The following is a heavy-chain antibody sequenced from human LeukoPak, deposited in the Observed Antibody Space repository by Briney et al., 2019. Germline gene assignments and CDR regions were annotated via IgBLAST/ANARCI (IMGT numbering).Heavy chain of an antibody. CDR1: GDSVSANSVA. V-gene: IGHV6-1*01. CDR2: TYYRSKWYN. CDR3: ARDLTNLYLYFDL. Sequence: PSQTLSLTCAISGDSVSANSVAWNWIRQSPSRGLEWLGRTYYRSKWYNEYAVSVKSRITINPDTTRNQFSLQLISVTPEDTAVYYCARDLTNLYLYFDLWGRGTLVTVSS. J-gene: IGHJ2*01.